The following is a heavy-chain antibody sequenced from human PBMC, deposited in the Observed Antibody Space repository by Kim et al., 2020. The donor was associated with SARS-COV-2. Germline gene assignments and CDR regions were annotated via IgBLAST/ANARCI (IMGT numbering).Heavy chain of an antibody. CDR2: FSYSGST. CDR1: GGSISSSSYY. CDR3: ARRIVLLRFFGAPWFDP. V-gene: IGHV4-39*01. D-gene: IGHD3-3*01. J-gene: IGHJ5*02. Sequence: SETLSLTCTVSGGSISSSSYYWGWIRQPPGKGLEWIGSFSYSGSTYYNPSLKSRVTISVDTSNNQFSLKLSSATAADTAVYYCARRIVLLRFFGAPWFDPLRQAAMVSVSS.